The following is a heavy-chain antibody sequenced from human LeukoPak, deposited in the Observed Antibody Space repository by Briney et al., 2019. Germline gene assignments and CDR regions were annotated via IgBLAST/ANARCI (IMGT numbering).Heavy chain of an antibody. V-gene: IGHV3-7*01. Sequence: SGGSLRLSCAASGFTFSSYWMSWVRQAPGKGLEWVANIKQDGSEKYYVDSVKGRFTISRDNAKNSLYLQMNSLRAEDTAVYYCARDLGAAAGHYMDVWGKGTTVTISS. J-gene: IGHJ6*03. CDR2: IKQDGSEK. CDR1: GFTFSSYW. CDR3: ARDLGAAAGHYMDV. D-gene: IGHD6-13*01.